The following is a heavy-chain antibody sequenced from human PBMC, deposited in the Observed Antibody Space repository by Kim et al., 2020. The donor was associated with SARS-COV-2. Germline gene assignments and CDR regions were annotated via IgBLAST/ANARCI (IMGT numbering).Heavy chain of an antibody. CDR2: MNPNSGNT. CDR3: ARVLGIVGAGNFDY. J-gene: IGHJ4*02. V-gene: IGHV1-8*01. Sequence: ASVKVSCKASGYTFTSYDINWVRQATGQGLEWMGWMNPNSGNTGYAQKFQGRVTMTRNTSISTAYMELSSLRSEDTAVYYCARVLGIVGAGNFDYWGQGTLVTVSS. D-gene: IGHD1-26*01. CDR1: GYTFTSYD.